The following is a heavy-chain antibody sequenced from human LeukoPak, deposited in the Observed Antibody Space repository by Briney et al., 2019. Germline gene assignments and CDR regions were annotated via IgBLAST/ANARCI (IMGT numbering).Heavy chain of an antibody. CDR1: GFTFSSYE. J-gene: IGHJ3*02. V-gene: IGHV3-48*03. Sequence: PGGSLRLSCAASGFTFSSYEMNWVRQAPGKGLEWVSYISSSGSTIYYADSVKGRFTISRDNAKNSLYLQMNSLRAEDTAVYYCATVMCGTCYFDAFDMWGQGTMVPVSS. D-gene: IGHD2-15*01. CDR3: ATVMCGTCYFDAFDM. CDR2: ISSSGSTI.